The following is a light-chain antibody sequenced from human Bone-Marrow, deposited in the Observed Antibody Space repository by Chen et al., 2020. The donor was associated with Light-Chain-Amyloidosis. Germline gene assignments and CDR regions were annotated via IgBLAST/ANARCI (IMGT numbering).Light chain of an antibody. J-gene: IGLJ3*02. V-gene: IGLV1-47*02. CDR1: KSTFGGIF. Sequence: QSVLNQPPSASGTPGPRATISCSGSKSTFGGIFIYWYRHLPGTAPKLLISRDTQRPSGVPDRFSGSKSGTSASLTISGLRSEDEAVYYCATWDFSGSGQGVFGGGTKLTV. CDR3: ATWDFSGSGQGV. CDR2: RDT.